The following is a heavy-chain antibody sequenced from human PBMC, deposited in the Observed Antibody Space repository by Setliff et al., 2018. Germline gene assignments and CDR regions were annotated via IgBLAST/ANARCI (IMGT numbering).Heavy chain of an antibody. CDR2: ISYSGTP. CDR3: ARYDFWTGYYSGEGGNFDS. D-gene: IGHD3-3*01. J-gene: IGHJ4*02. Sequence: SETLSLTCTVSDDSFTSSRYYWGWIRQAPGSGLEWIGSISYSGTPYYNASVESRVTISIDTSRNQFSLKLSFVTAADTAVYFCARYDFWTGYYSGEGGNFDSWGQGTLVTVSS. V-gene: IGHV4-39*01. CDR1: DDSFTSSRYY.